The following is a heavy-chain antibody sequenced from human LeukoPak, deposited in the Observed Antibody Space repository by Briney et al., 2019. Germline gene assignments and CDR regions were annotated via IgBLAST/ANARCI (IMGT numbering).Heavy chain of an antibody. D-gene: IGHD5-18*01. CDR3: ARGAAGYSYG. CDR2: IYYSGRT. V-gene: IGHV4-59*01. J-gene: IGHJ4*02. CDR1: GSSISSYY. Sequence: SETLSLTCTVSGSSISSYYWSWIRQPPGKGLEWIGHIYYSGRTNYNPSLKSRVTISIDTSKNQFSLRLSSVTAADTAVYYCARGAAGYSYGWGQGTLVTVSS.